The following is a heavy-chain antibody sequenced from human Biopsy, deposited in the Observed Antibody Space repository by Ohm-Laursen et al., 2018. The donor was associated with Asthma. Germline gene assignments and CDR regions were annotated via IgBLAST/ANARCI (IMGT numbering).Heavy chain of an antibody. CDR1: GDSLGSFLNYA. J-gene: IGHJ6*02. CDR3: ARGYSGTDRIVYYYSGMEV. Sequence: ASVKVSCKASGDSLGSFLNYAIRWARQAPRQGLEGMGALIPVLGKADYAPMFEGRVTITADESTSTAYLELTSLRFEDTAVYYCARGYSGTDRIVYYYSGMEVWGQGTTVTVSS. D-gene: IGHD5-12*01. V-gene: IGHV1-69*10. CDR2: LIPVLGKA.